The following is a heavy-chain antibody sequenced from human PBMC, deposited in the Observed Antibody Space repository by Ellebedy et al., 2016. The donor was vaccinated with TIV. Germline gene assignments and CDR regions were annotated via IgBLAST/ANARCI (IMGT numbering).Heavy chain of an antibody. CDR1: GFIFSNAW. J-gene: IGHJ4*02. Sequence: GGPLRLSXAASGFIFSNAWMNWVRQAPGKGLEWVVRIKGKTDGGTRDFAAPVKGRFSISRDDSKNTVFLQMDSLKTEDTAVYYCAAGTGYSDFDYWGQGTLVTVSS. CDR3: AAGTGYSDFDY. D-gene: IGHD2-15*01. CDR2: IKGKTDGGTR. V-gene: IGHV3-15*01.